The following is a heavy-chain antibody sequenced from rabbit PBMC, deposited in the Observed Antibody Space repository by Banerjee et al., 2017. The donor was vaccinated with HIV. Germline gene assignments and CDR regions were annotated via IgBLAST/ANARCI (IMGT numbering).Heavy chain of an antibody. CDR2: IDPLFITI. CDR1: GFDFSRYG. V-gene: IGHV1S47*01. D-gene: IGHD7-1*01. Sequence: QEQLVESGGGLVQPGGSLKLSCEASGFDFSRYGVSWVRQAPGKGLEWIGYIDPLFITINSATWVNGRFPISSHNAQNTLYLQLNSLAAADTATYFCVRETETYADYAGYIYYFSLWGPGTLVTVS. CDR3: VRETETYADYAGYIYYFSL. J-gene: IGHJ4*01.